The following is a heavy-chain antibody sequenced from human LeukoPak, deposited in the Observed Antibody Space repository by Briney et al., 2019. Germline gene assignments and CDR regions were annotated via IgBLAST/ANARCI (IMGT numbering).Heavy chain of an antibody. CDR1: GGSMFSYY. CDR2: IYSSGIT. V-gene: IGHV4-4*08. CDR3: ARRAYYDLSGYHPTSGYFDL. Sequence: SETLSLTCTVSGGSMFSYYWNWIRQPPGKGLEWIGYIYSSGITNYSPSLRSRGTISVATSRNQFSLRLTSVTAADTAIYYCARRAYYDLSGYHPTSGYFDLWGRGTLVTVSS. J-gene: IGHJ2*01. D-gene: IGHD3/OR15-3a*01.